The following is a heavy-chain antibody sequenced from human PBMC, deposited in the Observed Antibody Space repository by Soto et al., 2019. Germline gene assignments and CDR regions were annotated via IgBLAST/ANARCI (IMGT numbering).Heavy chain of an antibody. CDR2: ISSTTNYI. V-gene: IGHV3-21*06. J-gene: IGHJ4*02. CDR1: GFTFTRYS. CDR3: ARESEDLTSNFDY. Sequence: SXRLACSPSGFTFTRYSMNWVRHAPGKGLEWVSSISSTTNYIYYGDSMKGRFTISRDNAKNSLYLEMNSLRAEDTAVYYCARESEDLTSNFDYWGQGTLVTVYS.